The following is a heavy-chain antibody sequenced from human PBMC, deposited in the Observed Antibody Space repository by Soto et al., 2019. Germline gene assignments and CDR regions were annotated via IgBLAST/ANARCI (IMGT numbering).Heavy chain of an antibody. CDR1: GFTFSSYA. Sequence: QVQLVESGGGVVQPGRSLRLSCAAAGFTFSSYAMHCVRQAPGKGLEWVAVISYDGSNKYYADSVKSRFTNTRDNYMETMYMHMNSLRAQDTAVYYCAKDVYRYSGSSDCFDPWGQGTLGIVSS. CDR2: ISYDGSNK. D-gene: IGHD1-26*01. CDR3: AKDVYRYSGSSDCFDP. V-gene: IGHV3-30*18. J-gene: IGHJ5*02.